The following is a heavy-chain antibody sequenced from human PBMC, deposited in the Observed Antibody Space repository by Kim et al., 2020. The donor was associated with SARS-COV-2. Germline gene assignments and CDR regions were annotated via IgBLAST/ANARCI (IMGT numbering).Heavy chain of an antibody. CDR1: GFTFSSYG. Sequence: GGSLRLSCAASGFTFSSYGMGWVRQTPGKGLEWVSAISVDGGSTYYADSVKGRFTISRDNSKNTLYLQMNSLRAEDTAIYYCARVGGAHYYFDYWGQGTLVTVSS. D-gene: IGHD3-10*01. J-gene: IGHJ4*02. CDR3: ARVGGAHYYFDY. V-gene: IGHV3-23*01. CDR2: ISVDGGST.